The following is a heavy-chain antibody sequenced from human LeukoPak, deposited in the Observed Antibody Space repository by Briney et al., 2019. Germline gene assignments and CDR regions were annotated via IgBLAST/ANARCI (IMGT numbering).Heavy chain of an antibody. D-gene: IGHD6-13*01. CDR1: GGSISSSSYY. V-gene: IGHV4-39*01. CDR2: IYYSGST. J-gene: IGHJ4*02. Sequence: SETLSLTCTVSGGSISSSSYYWGWIRQPPGKGLEWIGSIYYSGSTYYNPSLKSRVTISVDTSKNQFSLKLSSVTAADTAVYYCARVDSSSWYYLDYRGQGTLVTVSS. CDR3: ARVDSSSWYYLDY.